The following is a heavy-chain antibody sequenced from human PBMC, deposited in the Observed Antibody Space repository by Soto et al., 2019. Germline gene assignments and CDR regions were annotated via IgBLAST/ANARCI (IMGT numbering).Heavy chain of an antibody. CDR1: GFSFTNYW. V-gene: IGHV5-10-1*01. D-gene: IGHD6-19*01. J-gene: IGHJ5*02. CDR2: IDPSDSYT. Sequence: PGESLKISCKGSGFSFTNYWIAWVRQMPGKGLEWLGRIDPSDSYTTYAPSFQGHVTFSVDKSISIAYLQWSSLKASDTAMYYCARHKSVADTNWFDPWGQGTLVTVSA. CDR3: ARHKSVADTNWFDP.